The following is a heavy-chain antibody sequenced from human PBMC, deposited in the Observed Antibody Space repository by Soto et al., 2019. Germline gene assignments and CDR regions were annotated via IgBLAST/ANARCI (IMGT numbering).Heavy chain of an antibody. V-gene: IGHV1-18*04. J-gene: IGHJ6*02. CDR2: ISAYNGNT. Sequence: ASVKVSCKASGYTFTSYGISWVRQAPGQGLEWMGWISAYNGNTNYAQKLQGRVTMTTDTSASTAYMELRSLRSDDTAVYYCARGRDLTLYYGMDVWGQGTTVTVSS. CDR1: GYTFTSYG. CDR3: ARGRDLTLYYGMDV.